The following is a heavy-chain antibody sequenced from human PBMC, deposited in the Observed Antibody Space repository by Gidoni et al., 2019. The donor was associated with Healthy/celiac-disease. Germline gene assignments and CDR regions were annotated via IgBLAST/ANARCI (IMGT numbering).Heavy chain of an antibody. J-gene: IGHJ2*01. CDR2: ISGSGGST. CDR3: AKGESSSGWYEYWYFDL. Sequence: EVQLLESGGGLVQPGGSLRLSCAASGFTFSSYAMSWVRQAPGKGLEWVSAISGSGGSTYYADSVKGRFTISRDNSKNTLYLQMNSLRAEDTAVYYCAKGESSSGWYEYWYFDLWGRGTLVTVSS. CDR1: GFTFSSYA. D-gene: IGHD6-19*01. V-gene: IGHV3-23*01.